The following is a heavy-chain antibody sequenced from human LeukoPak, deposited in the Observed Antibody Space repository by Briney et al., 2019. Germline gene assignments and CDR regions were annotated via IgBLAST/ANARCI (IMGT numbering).Heavy chain of an antibody. CDR1: GGSFSGYY. CDR2: INHSGST. D-gene: IGHD7-27*01. CDR3: ARDRDLTGGFDY. J-gene: IGHJ4*02. V-gene: IGHV4-34*01. Sequence: SETLSLTCAVYGGSFSGYYWSWIRQPPGKGLEWLGEINHSGSTNYNPSLKSRVTISVDTSRNQFSLKLSSVTAADTAVYYCARDRDLTGGFDYWGQGTLVTVSS.